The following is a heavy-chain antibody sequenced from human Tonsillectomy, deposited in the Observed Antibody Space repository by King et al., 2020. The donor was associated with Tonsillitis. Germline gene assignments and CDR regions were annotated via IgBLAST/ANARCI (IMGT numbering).Heavy chain of an antibody. CDR3: ARARAEVSSWSSHYFDY. Sequence: VQLQESGPGLVKPSQTLSLTCTVSGGSISSGGYYWSWIRQHPGKGLEWIGYIYYSGSTYYNPSLKSRVTISVDTSKNQFSLKLSSVTAADTAVYYCARARAEVSSWSSHYFDYWGQGTLVTVSS. D-gene: IGHD6-13*01. V-gene: IGHV4-31*03. CDR1: GGSISSGGYY. CDR2: IYYSGST. J-gene: IGHJ4*02.